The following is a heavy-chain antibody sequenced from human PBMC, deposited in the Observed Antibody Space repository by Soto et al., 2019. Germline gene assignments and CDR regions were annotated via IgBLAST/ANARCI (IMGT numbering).Heavy chain of an antibody. J-gene: IGHJ4*02. CDR2: ISWNSGNI. CDR3: AKVGCEGNRCYDY. Sequence: EVQLVESGGGLVQPGRSLRLSCAASGFTFDDYAMHWVRQAPGKGLEWVSGISWNSGNIGYADSVKGRFTISRDNAKNSMYLQMNSLRAEDTALYYCAKVGCEGNRCYDYWGQGTLVTVSS. V-gene: IGHV3-9*01. D-gene: IGHD2-15*01. CDR1: GFTFDDYA.